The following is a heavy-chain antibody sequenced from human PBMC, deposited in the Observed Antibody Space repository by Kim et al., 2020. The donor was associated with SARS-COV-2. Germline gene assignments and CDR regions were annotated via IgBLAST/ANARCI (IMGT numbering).Heavy chain of an antibody. CDR3: AKERQYYDFWSGYSYYYYGMDV. V-gene: IGHV3-30*18. CDR1: GFTFSSYG. CDR2: ISYDGSNK. Sequence: GGSLRLSCAASGFTFSSYGMHWVRQAPGKGLEWVAVISYDGSNKYYADSVKGRFTISRDNSKNTLYLQINSLRAEDTAVYYCAKERQYYDFWSGYSYYYYGMDVWGQGTTVTVSS. D-gene: IGHD3-3*01. J-gene: IGHJ6*02.